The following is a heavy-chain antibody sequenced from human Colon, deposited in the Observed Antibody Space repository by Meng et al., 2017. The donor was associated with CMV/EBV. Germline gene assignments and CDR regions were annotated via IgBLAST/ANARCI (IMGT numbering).Heavy chain of an antibody. CDR2: IRHGGNNY. CDR1: GVMFSSYG. Sequence: GESLKISCVASGVMFSSYGMHWVRQAPGKGLEWVAFIRHGGNNYYYADSVKGRFTISRDNANNSLYLQMNSLRAEDTAIYYCARDVELPYYGMDAWGQGTTVTVSS. V-gene: IGHV3-30*02. CDR3: ARDVELPYYGMDA. J-gene: IGHJ6*02. D-gene: IGHD1-7*01.